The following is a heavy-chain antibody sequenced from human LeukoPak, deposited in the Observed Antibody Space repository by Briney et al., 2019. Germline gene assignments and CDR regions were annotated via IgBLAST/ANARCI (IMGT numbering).Heavy chain of an antibody. CDR3: ARHATIAAAGTFDY. J-gene: IGHJ4*02. D-gene: IGHD6-13*01. V-gene: IGHV4-59*08. Sequence: SETLSLTCTVSGGSISRYFWSWFRQPPGKGLEWIGYIYYSGSTNYNPSLKSRVTISVDTSKNQFSLKLSSVTAADTAVYFCARHATIAAAGTFDYWGQGTLVTVSS. CDR1: GGSISRYF. CDR2: IYYSGST.